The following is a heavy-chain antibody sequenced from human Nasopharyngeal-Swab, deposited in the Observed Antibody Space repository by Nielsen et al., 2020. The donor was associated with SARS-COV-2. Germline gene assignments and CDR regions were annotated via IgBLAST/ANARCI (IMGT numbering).Heavy chain of an antibody. J-gene: IGHJ4*02. Sequence: ASVKVSCKASGYTFNSYGISWVRQAPGQGLEWMGWISAYNGDTNYAQKLQGRVTMTTDTSTSTAYMELRSLRSDDTAVYYCARDAAYGSGSFVADYWGQGTLVTVSS. D-gene: IGHD3-10*01. CDR2: ISAYNGDT. V-gene: IGHV1-18*01. CDR1: GYTFNSYG. CDR3: ARDAAYGSGSFVADY.